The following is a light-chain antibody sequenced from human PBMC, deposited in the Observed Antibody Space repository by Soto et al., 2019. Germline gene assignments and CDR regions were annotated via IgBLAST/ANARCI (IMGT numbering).Light chain of an antibody. V-gene: IGKV1-27*01. Sequence: DIQMTQSPSALSASVGDRVTITCRASQGIHNYLVWYQQRPGKVPQLLIYAASTLHSGVPSRFSGSGSGTDFTLTISSLQPEDVATYYCQEYYSAPFTFGAGTKVDI. J-gene: IGKJ3*01. CDR1: QGIHNY. CDR3: QEYYSAPFT. CDR2: AAS.